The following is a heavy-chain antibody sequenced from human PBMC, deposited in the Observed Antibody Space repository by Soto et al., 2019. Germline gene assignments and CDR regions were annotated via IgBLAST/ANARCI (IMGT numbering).Heavy chain of an antibody. CDR3: AGLYHYDSSGYYDY. Sequence: GASVKVSCKVTGYTLRELNLHWVRQAPGQGLEWMGIINPSGGRTTYAQKFQGRVTMTRDTSTSTFHMELSSLTSEDTAVYYCAGLYHYDSSGYYDYWGQGTLVTVSS. D-gene: IGHD3-22*01. J-gene: IGHJ4*02. V-gene: IGHV1-46*01. CDR2: INPSGGRT. CDR1: GYTLRELN.